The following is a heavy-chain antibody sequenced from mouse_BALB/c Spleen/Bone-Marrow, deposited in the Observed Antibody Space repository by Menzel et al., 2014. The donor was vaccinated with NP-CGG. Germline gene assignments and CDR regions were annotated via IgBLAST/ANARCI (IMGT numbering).Heavy chain of an antibody. Sequence: QVQLKQSAPELARPGASVKMSCKASGYIFSSYTMHWVKQRPGQGLEWIGSINPSSGYTDYNQKFKDKTLLTADKSSSTAYMQLSSLTSEDSAVYYCAKINYGYYALDYWGQGTSVTVSS. D-gene: IGHD1-1*01. CDR1: GYIFSSYT. V-gene: IGHV1-4*02. CDR3: AKINYGYYALDY. J-gene: IGHJ4*01. CDR2: INPSSGYT.